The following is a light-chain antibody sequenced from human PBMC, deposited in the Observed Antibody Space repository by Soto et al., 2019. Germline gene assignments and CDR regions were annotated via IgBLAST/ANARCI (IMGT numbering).Light chain of an antibody. CDR3: QHYCSSPVFT. J-gene: IGKJ3*01. Sequence: EIVLTQSPGTLSLSPGERATLSCRASQSVSSSYLAWYKQKPGQAPRLLIYGASIRTTGIPDRFSGSGSGTDFTLTISRLQPEDCAVSYGQHYCSSPVFTFGPGTKVDIK. CDR2: GAS. CDR1: QSVSSSY. V-gene: IGKV3-20*01.